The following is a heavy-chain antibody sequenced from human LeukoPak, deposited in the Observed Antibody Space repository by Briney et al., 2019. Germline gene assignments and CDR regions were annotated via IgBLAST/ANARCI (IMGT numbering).Heavy chain of an antibody. V-gene: IGHV1-46*01. CDR1: GYTFTSYY. CDR2: INPSGGST. Sequence: ASVKVSCKASGYTFTSYYMHWVRQAPGQGLEWMGIINPSGGSTSYAQKFQGRVTMTRDTSTSIVYMELSSLRSEDTAVYYCARGGGRGGYNYYFDYWGQGTLVTVSS. CDR3: ARGGGRGGYNYYFDY. J-gene: IGHJ4*02. D-gene: IGHD5-24*01.